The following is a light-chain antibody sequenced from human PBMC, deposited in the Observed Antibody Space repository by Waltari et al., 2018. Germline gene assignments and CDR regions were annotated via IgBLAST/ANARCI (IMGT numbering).Light chain of an antibody. CDR2: DVT. CDR3: SSYTSSTPLV. V-gene: IGLV2-14*03. Sequence: QSALTQPAPAPGSPGPSTIISCTGTSIDVGASNYVSWYQQHPGQAPKLMIYDVTSRPAGVSNRFSGSKSGNTASLTISGLQAEEEADYYCSSYTSSTPLVFGGGTKLTV. J-gene: IGLJ2*01. CDR1: SIDVGASNY.